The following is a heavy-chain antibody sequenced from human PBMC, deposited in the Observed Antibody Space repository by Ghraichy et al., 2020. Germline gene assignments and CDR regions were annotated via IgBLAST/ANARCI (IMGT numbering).Heavy chain of an antibody. CDR3: AHKGNPRGMGRIAAADREYFQH. D-gene: IGHD6-13*01. V-gene: IGHV2-5*02. CDR1: GFSLSTSGVG. CDR2: IYWDDDK. J-gene: IGHJ1*01. Sequence: SGPTLVKPTQTLTLTCTFSGFSLSTSGVGVGWIRQPPGKALEWLALIYWDDDKRYSPSLKSRLTITKDTSKNQVVLTMTNMDPVDTATYYCAHKGNPRGMGRIAAADREYFQHWGQGTLVTVSS.